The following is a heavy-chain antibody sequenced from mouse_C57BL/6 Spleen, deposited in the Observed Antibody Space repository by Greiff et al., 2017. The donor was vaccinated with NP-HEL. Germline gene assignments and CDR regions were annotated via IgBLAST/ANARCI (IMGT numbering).Heavy chain of an antibody. CDR2: IDPGTGGT. Sequence: QVQLQQSGAELVRPGASVTLSCKASGYTFTDYEIHWVKQTPVHGLEWIGAIDPGTGGTAYNQKFKGKAILTADKSSSTAYMELRSLTSVDSAVYYCTRDTTVALGDWGQGTTLT. CDR3: TRDTTVALGD. J-gene: IGHJ2*01. V-gene: IGHV1-15*01. D-gene: IGHD1-1*01. CDR1: GYTFTDYE.